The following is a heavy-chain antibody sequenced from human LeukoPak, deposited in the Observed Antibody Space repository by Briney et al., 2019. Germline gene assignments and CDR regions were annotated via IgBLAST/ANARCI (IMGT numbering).Heavy chain of an antibody. D-gene: IGHD6-19*01. J-gene: IGHJ4*02. CDR3: ARGLQWLVKYYFDY. Sequence: SETLSLTCAVYGGSFSGYYWSWIRQPPGKGLEWIGEINHSGSTNYNPSLKSRVTISVDTSKNQFSLMLSSVTAADTAVYYCARGLQWLVKYYFDYWGQGTLVTVSS. CDR1: GGSFSGYY. V-gene: IGHV4-34*01. CDR2: INHSGST.